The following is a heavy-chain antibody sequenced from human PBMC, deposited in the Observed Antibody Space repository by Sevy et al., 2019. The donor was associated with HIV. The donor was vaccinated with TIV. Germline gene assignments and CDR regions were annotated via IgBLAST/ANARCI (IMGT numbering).Heavy chain of an antibody. J-gene: IGHJ4*02. Sequence: GGSLRLSCAASGFTFSSYGMHWVRQAPGKGLEWVAVIWYDGSNKYYADSVKGRFTISRDNSKNTLYLQMNSLRAEDTAVYYRARESIAVAGIGYYFDYWGQGTLVTVSS. D-gene: IGHD6-19*01. CDR1: GFTFSSYG. CDR3: ARESIAVAGIGYYFDY. CDR2: IWYDGSNK. V-gene: IGHV3-33*01.